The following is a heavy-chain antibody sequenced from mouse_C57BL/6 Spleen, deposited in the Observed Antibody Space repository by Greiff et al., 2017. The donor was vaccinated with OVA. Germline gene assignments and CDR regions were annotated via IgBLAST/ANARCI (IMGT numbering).Heavy chain of an antibody. CDR2: LDPSDSYT. J-gene: IGHJ4*01. D-gene: IGHD3-2*02. CDR1: GYTFTSYW. Sequence: QVQLQQPGAELVMPGASVKLSCKASGYTFTSYWMHWVKQRPGQGLEWIGELDPSDSYTNYNQKFKGKSTLTVDKSSSTAYMQLSSLTSEDSAVYYCARWTAQATDYAMDYWGQGTSVTVSS. CDR3: ARWTAQATDYAMDY. V-gene: IGHV1-69*01.